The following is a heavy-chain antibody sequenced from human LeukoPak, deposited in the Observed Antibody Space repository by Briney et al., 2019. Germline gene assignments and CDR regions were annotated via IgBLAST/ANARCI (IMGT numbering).Heavy chain of an antibody. J-gene: IGHJ6*02. CDR2: IWYDGSSK. CDR1: GFTFSSYG. V-gene: IGHV3-33*01. D-gene: IGHD2-21*01. Sequence: GGSLRLSCAASGFTFSSYGMHWVRQAPGKGLEWVAVIWYDGSSKYYADSVKGRFTISRDNSKNTLYLQMNSLRAEDTAVYYCARYCGGDCFGMDVWGQGTTVTVSS. CDR3: ARYCGGDCFGMDV.